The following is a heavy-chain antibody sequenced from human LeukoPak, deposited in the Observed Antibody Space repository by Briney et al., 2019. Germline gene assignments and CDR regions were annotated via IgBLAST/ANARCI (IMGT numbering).Heavy chain of an antibody. V-gene: IGHV4-4*07. J-gene: IGHJ6*03. CDR1: GRSISSYY. CDR2: IYTSGTT. CDR3: ARLVSYYYDSSGYWDYYYYMDV. D-gene: IGHD3-22*01. Sequence: PSETLSLTCTVSGRSISSYYWGWIRQPARKGLGWIGRIYTSGTTNYSPSPKSRVTISVDTAKNHFSLKLSSVTAADTAVYYCARLVSYYYDSSGYWDYYYYMDVWGKGTTVTVSS.